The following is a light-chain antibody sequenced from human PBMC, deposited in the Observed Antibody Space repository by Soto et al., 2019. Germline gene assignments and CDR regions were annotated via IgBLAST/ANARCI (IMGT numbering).Light chain of an antibody. Sequence: EIVLTQSPATLSLSPGERVTLSCRASQNIGFELGWYQQKPGQAPRLLIYDVSGRATGVPARFSASGSGTDFNLTISSLEPEDFAVYYCQQRHTWPITFGGGTKVEIK. CDR1: QNIGFE. J-gene: IGKJ4*01. CDR3: QQRHTWPIT. V-gene: IGKV3-11*01. CDR2: DVS.